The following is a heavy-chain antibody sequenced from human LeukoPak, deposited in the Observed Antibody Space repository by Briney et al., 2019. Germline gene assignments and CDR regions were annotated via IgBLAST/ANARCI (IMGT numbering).Heavy chain of an antibody. V-gene: IGHV3-23*01. J-gene: IGHJ4*02. CDR1: GFTFSSYA. CDR2: ISGSGGST. Sequence: PGGSLRLSCAASGFTFSSYAMSWVRQAPGKGLEWVSAISGSGGSTYYADSVKGRFTISRDNAKNALYLQMNSLREEDTAVYYCERFAGDNYWGQGTLVTVSS. CDR3: ERFAGDNY. D-gene: IGHD3-10*01.